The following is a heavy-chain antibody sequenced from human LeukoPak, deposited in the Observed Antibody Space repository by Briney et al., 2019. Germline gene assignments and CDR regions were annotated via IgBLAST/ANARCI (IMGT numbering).Heavy chain of an antibody. D-gene: IGHD3/OR15-3a*01. Sequence: GGSLRLSCAASGFTFSSYAMSWVRQAPGKGLEWVSGIGGSGNNRYYANSVRGRFTISRDNSKNTLFLQMNTLRADDTAVYFCAKSPRTRPLFFDYWGRGTLVTVSA. CDR1: GFTFSSYA. CDR3: AKSPRTRPLFFDY. V-gene: IGHV3-23*01. CDR2: IGGSGNNR. J-gene: IGHJ4*02.